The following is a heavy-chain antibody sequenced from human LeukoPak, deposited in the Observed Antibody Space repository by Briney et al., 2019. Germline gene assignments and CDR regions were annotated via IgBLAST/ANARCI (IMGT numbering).Heavy chain of an antibody. CDR1: GFTFSMNG. J-gene: IGHJ4*02. CDR3: AKDRLMDPGTFTGYFDS. V-gene: IGHV3-30*18. CDR2: ISYDGSNR. D-gene: IGHD3-9*01. Sequence: GTPLRLSCVASGFTFSMNGEQGAPHAPGKGLEGVAQISYDGSNRLCVDSVKGRFTISRDNSKNTLYLQMNSLRGEDTAVYYCAKDRLMDPGTFTGYFDSWGQGILVAVSS.